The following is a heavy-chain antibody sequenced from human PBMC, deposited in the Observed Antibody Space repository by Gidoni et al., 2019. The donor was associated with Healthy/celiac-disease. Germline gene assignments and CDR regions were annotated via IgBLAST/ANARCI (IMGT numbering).Heavy chain of an antibody. CDR3: AREDCSSTSCRLRNAFDI. J-gene: IGHJ3*02. Sequence: QVQLQESGPGLVKPSQTLSLTCTVSGGSISSGGYYWSWIRQHPGKGLEWIGYIYYSGSTYYNPSLKSRVTISVDTPKNQFSLKLSSVTAADTAVYYCAREDCSSTSCRLRNAFDIWGQGTMVTVSS. CDR2: IYYSGST. D-gene: IGHD2-2*01. CDR1: GGSISSGGYY. V-gene: IGHV4-31*03.